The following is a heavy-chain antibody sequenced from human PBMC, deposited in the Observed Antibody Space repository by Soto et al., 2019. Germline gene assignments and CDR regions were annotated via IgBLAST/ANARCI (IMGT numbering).Heavy chain of an antibody. CDR2: IDSSGEK. CDR1: GLSITDSEMG. J-gene: IGHJ5*02. CDR3: ARRHLAVAVSPWFDP. Sequence: QVTLKESGPVLVKPTETLTLRCTVSGLSITDSEMGVSWIRQLPGQPLEWLAHIDSSGEKSYRTFLKSRLAISKDTSKSQIVRTMTNMDPADTATYYCARRHLAVAVSPWFDPWGQGIPVTVSS. D-gene: IGHD6-19*01. V-gene: IGHV2-26*01.